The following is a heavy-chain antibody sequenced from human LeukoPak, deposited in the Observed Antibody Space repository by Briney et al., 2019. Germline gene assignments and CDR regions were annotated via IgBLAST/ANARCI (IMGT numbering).Heavy chain of an antibody. CDR3: AGRAARFFDY. D-gene: IGHD6-25*01. CDR1: GDSLNSYY. J-gene: IGHJ4*02. Sequence: SETLSLTCTVSGDSLNSYYWSWIRQPPGEGLQWIGYIFYSGSSNYNASLRSRVAISVDTSKNQFSLKLTSVTAADTAVYYCAGRAARFFDYWGRGILVTVSS. V-gene: IGHV4-59*01. CDR2: IFYSGSS.